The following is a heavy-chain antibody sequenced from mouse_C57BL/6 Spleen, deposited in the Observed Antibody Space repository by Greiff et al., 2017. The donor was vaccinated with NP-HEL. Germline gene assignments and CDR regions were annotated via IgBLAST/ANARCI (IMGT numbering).Heavy chain of an antibody. CDR1: GYTFTSYG. J-gene: IGHJ2*01. CDR3: ATFYYYGTKSPYYFDY. V-gene: IGHV1-81*01. CDR2: IYPRSGNT. D-gene: IGHD1-1*01. Sequence: VQLVESGAELARPGASVKLSCKASGYTFTSYGISWVKQRTGQGLEWIGEIYPRSGNTYYNEKFKGKATLTADKASSTAYMELRSLTSEDSAVYFCATFYYYGTKSPYYFDYWGQGTTLTVSS.